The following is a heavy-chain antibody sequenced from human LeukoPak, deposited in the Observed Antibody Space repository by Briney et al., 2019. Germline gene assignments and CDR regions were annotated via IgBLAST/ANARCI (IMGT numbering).Heavy chain of an antibody. J-gene: IGHJ4*02. CDR1: GFIFDDYA. Sequence: PGRSLRLSCAASGFIFDDYAMHWVRQAPGKGPEWVSGISWNGGAVGYADSVKGRCTISRDNAGNSLYLQLNRLRPEDTAYYCCAKGLVRPVGATHFDFWGQGTLVTVSS. V-gene: IGHV3-9*01. CDR2: ISWNGGAV. CDR3: AKGLVRPVGATHFDF. D-gene: IGHD1-26*01.